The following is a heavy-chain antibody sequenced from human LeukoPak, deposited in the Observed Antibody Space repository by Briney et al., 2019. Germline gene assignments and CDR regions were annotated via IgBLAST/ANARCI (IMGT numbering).Heavy chain of an antibody. Sequence: PGGSLRLSCAASGFTFSSHSMNWVRQAPGKGLEWVSYISSSSSTIYYADSVKGRFTISRDNAKNSLYLQMNSLRAEDTAVYYCARGYYDSSGYELDYWGQGTLVTVSS. CDR3: ARGYYDSSGYELDY. CDR2: ISSSSSTI. CDR1: GFTFSSHS. V-gene: IGHV3-48*01. J-gene: IGHJ4*02. D-gene: IGHD3-22*01.